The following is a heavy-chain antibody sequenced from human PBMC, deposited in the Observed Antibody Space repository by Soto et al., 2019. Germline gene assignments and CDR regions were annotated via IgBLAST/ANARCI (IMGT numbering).Heavy chain of an antibody. CDR2: ISSSSSTI. D-gene: IGHD5-12*01. CDR3: AREGGDIVATTPGLFDY. CDR1: GFTFSSYS. Sequence: EVQLVESGGGLVQPGGSLRLSCAASGFTFSSYSMNWVRQAPGKGLEWVSYISSSSSTIYYADSVKGRFTISRDNAKNSLYLQINSLRDEDTAVYYCAREGGDIVATTPGLFDYWGQGTLVTVSS. V-gene: IGHV3-48*02. J-gene: IGHJ4*02.